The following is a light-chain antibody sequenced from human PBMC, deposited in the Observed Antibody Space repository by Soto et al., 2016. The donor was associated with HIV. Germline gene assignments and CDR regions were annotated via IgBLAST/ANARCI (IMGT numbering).Light chain of an antibody. CDR1: SLRSYY. V-gene: IGLV3-19*01. CDR3: HSRDSRDNHVL. Sequence: SSELTQDPAVSVALGQTVRITCQGDSLRSYYANWYQQKPGQAPVLVIYDKNDRPSGIPDRFSGSSSGNTASLTITGAQAEDEADYYCHSRDSRDNHVLFGGGTKLTVL. CDR2: DKN. J-gene: IGLJ2*01.